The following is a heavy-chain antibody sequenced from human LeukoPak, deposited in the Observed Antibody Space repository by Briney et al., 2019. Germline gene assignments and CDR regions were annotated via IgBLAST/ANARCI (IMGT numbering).Heavy chain of an antibody. Sequence: SQTLSLTCTVSGGSISSGDYYWSWIRQPPGKGLEWIGYIYYSGSTYYNPSLKSRVTISVDTSKNQFSLKLSSVTAADTAVYYCARDRYCSSTSCFDNWFDPWGQGTLVTVSS. D-gene: IGHD2-2*01. V-gene: IGHV4-30-4*01. CDR3: ARDRYCSSTSCFDNWFDP. J-gene: IGHJ5*02. CDR1: GGSISSGDYY. CDR2: IYYSGST.